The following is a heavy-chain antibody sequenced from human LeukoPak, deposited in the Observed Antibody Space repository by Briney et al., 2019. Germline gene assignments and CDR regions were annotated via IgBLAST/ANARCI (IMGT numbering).Heavy chain of an antibody. D-gene: IGHD6-13*01. CDR2: ISDDGSYK. Sequence: PGGSLRLSCAASGFXFRNYGIHCLRQAPGKGLEWVAVISDDGSYKNYADSVKGRFTISRDNSNNTLYLQMNSLRAEDTAVYYCAKDRETTASGTFDYWGQGTLVTVSS. J-gene: IGHJ4*02. V-gene: IGHV3-30*18. CDR3: AKDRETTASGTFDY. CDR1: GFXFRNYG.